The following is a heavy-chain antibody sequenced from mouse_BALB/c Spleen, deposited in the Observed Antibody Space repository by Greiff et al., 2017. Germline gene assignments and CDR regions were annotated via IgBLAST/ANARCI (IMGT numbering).Heavy chain of an antibody. J-gene: IGHJ2*01. CDR2: IYPSDSYT. Sequence: QVQLKQSGAELVRPGASVKLSCKASGYTFTSYWINWVKQRPGQGLEWIGNIYPSDSYTNYNQKFKDKATLTVDKSSSTAYMQLSSPTSEDSAVYYCTKEGGYYFDYWGQGTTLTVSS. D-gene: IGHD1-1*02. CDR3: TKEGGYYFDY. V-gene: IGHV1-69*02. CDR1: GYTFTSYW.